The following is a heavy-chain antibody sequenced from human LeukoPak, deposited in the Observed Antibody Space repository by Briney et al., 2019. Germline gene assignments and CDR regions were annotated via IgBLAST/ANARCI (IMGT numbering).Heavy chain of an antibody. J-gene: IGHJ4*02. D-gene: IGHD2-21*01. Sequence: SQTLSLTCNVSGASISSGLYFYTWIRQPAGKGLQWIGRVFNNGYTDYSPSFKSRVTISVETSKSQFSLRLTSVTAADTAVYYCARSNCWSGLDSWGQGTLVTVSS. CDR1: GASISSGLYF. V-gene: IGHV4-61*02. CDR3: ARSNCWSGLDS. CDR2: VFNNGYT.